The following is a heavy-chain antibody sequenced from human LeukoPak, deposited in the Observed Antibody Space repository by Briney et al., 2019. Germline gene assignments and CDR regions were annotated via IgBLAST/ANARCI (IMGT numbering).Heavy chain of an antibody. Sequence: ASVKVSCKASGGTFSSYAISWVRQAPGQGLEWTGRIIPILGIANYAQKFQGRVTITADKSTSTAYMELSSLRSEDTAVYYCARDEYYYYGMDVWGQGTTVTVSS. CDR1: GGTFSSYA. CDR2: IIPILGIA. J-gene: IGHJ6*02. V-gene: IGHV1-69*04. CDR3: ARDEYYYYGMDV.